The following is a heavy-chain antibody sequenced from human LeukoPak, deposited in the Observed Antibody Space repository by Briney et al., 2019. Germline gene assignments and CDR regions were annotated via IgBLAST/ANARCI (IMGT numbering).Heavy chain of an antibody. V-gene: IGHV4-59*01. CDR2: IYYSGST. D-gene: IGHD1-14*01. CDR3: ARRNRLGYYYCMDV. CDR1: GGSFSGYY. J-gene: IGHJ6*03. Sequence: PSETLSLTCAVYGGSFSGYYWSWIRQPPGKGLEWIGYIYYSGSTNYNPSLKSRVTISVDTSKNQFSLKLSSVTAADTAVYYCARRNRLGYYYCMDVWGKGTTVTVSS.